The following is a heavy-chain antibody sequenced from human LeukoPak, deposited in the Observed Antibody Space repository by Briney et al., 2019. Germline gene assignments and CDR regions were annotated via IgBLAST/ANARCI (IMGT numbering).Heavy chain of an antibody. CDR1: GYTFSTYD. CDR2: ISAYNGDT. Sequence: ASVTVSCKASGYTFSTYDISWVRQAPGQGVERMGWISAYNGDTNYAQKLQGRVTMTTDTSTSTAYMELRSLRSDDTAVYYCARDLNDSSGWSDYWGQGTLVTVSS. J-gene: IGHJ4*02. V-gene: IGHV1-18*01. CDR3: ARDLNDSSGWSDY. D-gene: IGHD3-22*01.